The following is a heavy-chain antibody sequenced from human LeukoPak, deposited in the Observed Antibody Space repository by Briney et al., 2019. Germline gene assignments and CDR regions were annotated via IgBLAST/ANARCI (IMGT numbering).Heavy chain of an antibody. CDR2: ISYDGSNK. V-gene: IGHV3-30*03. J-gene: IGHJ5*02. Sequence: GGSLRLSCAASGFTFSSYSMNWVRQAPGKGLEWVAVISYDGSNKYYADSVKGRFTISRDNSKNTLYLQMNSLRAEDTAVYYCARGAGIAAAGTPRRVNWFDPWGQGTLVTVSS. CDR3: ARGAGIAAAGTPRRVNWFDP. CDR1: GFTFSSYS. D-gene: IGHD6-13*01.